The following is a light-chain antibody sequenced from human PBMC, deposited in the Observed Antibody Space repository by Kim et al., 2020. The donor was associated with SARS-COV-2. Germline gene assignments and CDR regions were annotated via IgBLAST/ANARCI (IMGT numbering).Light chain of an antibody. CDR3: QQANISPFT. CDR2: SAS. Sequence: DIQMTQSPSSLSASVGDRVTITCRTSQNINSHLNWYQQKPGRAPKLLIYSASTLQGGVPSRFSGSGSETDFTLTISSLQPEDFATYFCQQANISPFTFGPGTKVDIK. V-gene: IGKV1-39*01. J-gene: IGKJ3*01. CDR1: QNINSH.